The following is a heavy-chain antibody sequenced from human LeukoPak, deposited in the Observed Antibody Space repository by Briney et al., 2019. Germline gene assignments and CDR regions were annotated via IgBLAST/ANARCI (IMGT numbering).Heavy chain of an antibody. CDR1: GGSFSGYY. V-gene: IGHV4-34*01. D-gene: IGHD3-10*01. CDR3: ARGRAYYYGSGSYHNMGSVWSDP. Sequence: SETLSLTCAVYGGSFSGYYWSWIRQPPGKGLEWIGEINHSGSTNYNPSLKSRVTISVDTSKNQFSLKLSSVTAADTAVYYCARGRAYYYGSGSYHNMGSVWSDPWGQGTLVTVSS. CDR2: INHSGST. J-gene: IGHJ5*02.